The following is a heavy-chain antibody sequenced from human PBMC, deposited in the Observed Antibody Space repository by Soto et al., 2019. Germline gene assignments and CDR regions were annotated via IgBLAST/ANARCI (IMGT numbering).Heavy chain of an antibody. CDR2: INHSGST. J-gene: IGHJ6*02. CDR1: GGYFSGYY. CDR3: ARGLTGGSGSYYNRYYYYYYGMDV. D-gene: IGHD3-10*01. Sequence: SETLSLTCAVYGGYFSGYYWSWIRQPPGKGLEWIGEINHSGSTNYNPSLKSRVTISVDTSKNQFSLKLSSVTAADTAVYYCARGLTGGSGSYYNRYYYYYYGMDVWGQGTTVTVSS. V-gene: IGHV4-34*01.